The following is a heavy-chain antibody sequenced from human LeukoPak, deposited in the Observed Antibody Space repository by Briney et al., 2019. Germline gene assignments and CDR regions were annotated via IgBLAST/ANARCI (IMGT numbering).Heavy chain of an antibody. CDR1: GFTFSSYS. CDR3: ARAGVGATLNFDY. CDR2: ISSSSSYI. J-gene: IGHJ4*02. Sequence: GGSLRLSCAASGFTFSSYSMNWVRRAPGKGLEWVSSISSSSSYIYYADSVKGRFTISRDNAKNSLYLQVNSLRAEDTAVYYCARAGVGATLNFDYWGQGTLVTVSS. D-gene: IGHD1-26*01. V-gene: IGHV3-21*01.